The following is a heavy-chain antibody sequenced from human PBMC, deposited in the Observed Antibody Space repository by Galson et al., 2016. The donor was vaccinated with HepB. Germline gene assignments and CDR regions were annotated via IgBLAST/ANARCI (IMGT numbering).Heavy chain of an antibody. D-gene: IGHD5-24*01. CDR1: GFTVSSNY. CDR2: IYSGGST. V-gene: IGHV3-66*01. CDR3: ARVSDGYNTAPVDY. J-gene: IGHJ4*02. Sequence: SLRLSCAASGFTVSSNYMTWVRQAPGKGLEWVSVIYSGGSTYYADSVKGRFTISRENSKNTLYLQMNSLRAEDTAVYYCARVSDGYNTAPVDYWGQGTLVTVSS.